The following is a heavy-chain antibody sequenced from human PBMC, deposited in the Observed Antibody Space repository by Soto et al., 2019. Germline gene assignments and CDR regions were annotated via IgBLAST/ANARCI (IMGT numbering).Heavy chain of an antibody. CDR1: VFTFSDYY. V-gene: IGHV3-11*01. CDR3: ARGGDSSSTSDYYYGMDV. J-gene: IGHJ6*02. CDR2: ISSSGSTI. Sequence: LRLSCAASVFTFSDYYMSWIRQAPGKGLEWVSYISSSGSTIYYADSVKGRFTISRDNAKNSLYLQMNSLRAEDTAVYYCARGGDSSSTSDYYYGMDVWGQGTTVTVSS. D-gene: IGHD6-6*01.